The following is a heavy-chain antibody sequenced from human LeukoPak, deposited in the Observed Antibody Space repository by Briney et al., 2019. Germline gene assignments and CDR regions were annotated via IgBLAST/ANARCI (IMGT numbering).Heavy chain of an antibody. CDR1: GFTLSSYA. CDR3: AKGVRLRAAAGTRAFDI. CDR2: ISGSGGST. D-gene: IGHD6-13*01. V-gene: IGHV3-23*01. Sequence: GGSLRLSCAAAGFTLSSYAMSWVRQDPGKGLEWVSAISGSGGSTYYADSVKGRFTISRDNSKNTLYLQMNSLRAEDTAVYYCAKGVRLRAAAGTRAFDIWGQGTMVTVSS. J-gene: IGHJ3*02.